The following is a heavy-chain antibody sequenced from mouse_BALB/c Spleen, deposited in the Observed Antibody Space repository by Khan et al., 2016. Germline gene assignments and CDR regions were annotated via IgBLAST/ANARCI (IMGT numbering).Heavy chain of an antibody. D-gene: IGHD1-1*01. J-gene: IGHJ2*01. V-gene: IGHV14-3*02. CDR3: ARMYYGDY. CDR2: IDPPNDNT. CDR1: GFSIQDTY. Sequence: VQLQQSGAELVKPGASVKLSCTASGFSIQDTYIHWVRQRPEQGLDWIGRIDPPNDNTKYDPKFQGKATITADISSNTAYLQLDSLTYEDTAVYYCARMYYGDYWGQGTTLTVSS.